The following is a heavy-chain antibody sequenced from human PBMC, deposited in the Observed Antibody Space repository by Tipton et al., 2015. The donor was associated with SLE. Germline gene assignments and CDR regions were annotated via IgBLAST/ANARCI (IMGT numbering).Heavy chain of an antibody. V-gene: IGHV4-39*07. Sequence: TLSLTCTVSGDSIRTNDYYWAWIRQPPGKGLEWIVSIFHSGSTYYNPSLKRRVTASIDTSKNQFSLKLTSVTAADTAVYYCARDLGAGWGGHWYFDLWGRGTLLTVSS. CDR3: ARDLGAGWGGHWYFDL. CDR1: GDSIRTNDYY. J-gene: IGHJ2*01. D-gene: IGHD3-16*01. CDR2: IFHSGST.